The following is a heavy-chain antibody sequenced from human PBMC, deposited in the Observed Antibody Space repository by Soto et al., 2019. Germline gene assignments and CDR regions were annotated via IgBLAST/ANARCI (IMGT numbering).Heavy chain of an antibody. CDR1: VFTFSSFG. CDR3: VGGYYSYYYAMDV. J-gene: IGHJ6*02. CDR2: ISYDGSEK. Sequence: GCLILSSAASVFTFSSFGMHWVRQAPGKGLDWVLVISYDGSEKYYSDSVKGRFTISRDNSKNTLYLQMNSLRVEDTAVYYCVGGYYSYYYAMDVWGQGTTVTVSS. V-gene: IGHV3-30*03.